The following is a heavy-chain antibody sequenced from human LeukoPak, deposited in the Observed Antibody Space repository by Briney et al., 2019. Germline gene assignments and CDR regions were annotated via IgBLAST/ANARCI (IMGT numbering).Heavy chain of an antibody. V-gene: IGHV4-28*01. J-gene: IGHJ4*02. CDR2: IYYSGST. Sequence: SETLSLTCAVSGYSISSSNWWGWVRRPPGEGREWIAYIYYSGSTYYNPSLKSRVTMSVDTSKNQFSLKLSSVTAVDTAVYYCARSLRGYYFDYWGQGILVTVSS. CDR3: ARSLRGYYFDY. D-gene: IGHD3-16*01. CDR1: GYSISSSNW.